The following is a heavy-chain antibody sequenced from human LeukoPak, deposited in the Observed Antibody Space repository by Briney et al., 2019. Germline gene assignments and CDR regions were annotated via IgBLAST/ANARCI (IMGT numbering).Heavy chain of an antibody. J-gene: IGHJ4*02. CDR3: ARASVSGSSHYFDY. CDR1: GGSISSYY. D-gene: IGHD1-26*01. V-gene: IGHV4-59*01. CDR2: IYYSGST. Sequence: SETLSLTCTVSGGSISSYYWSWIRQPPGKGLEWIGYIYYSGSTNYNPSLKSRVTISVDTSKNQFSLKLSSVTAADTAVYCCARASVSGSSHYFDYWGQGTLVTVSS.